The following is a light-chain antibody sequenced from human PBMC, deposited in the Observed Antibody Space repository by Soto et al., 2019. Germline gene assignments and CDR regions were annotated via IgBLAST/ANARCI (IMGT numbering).Light chain of an antibody. J-gene: IGLJ1*01. CDR3: SSYTTSYFYV. Sequence: QSALTQPASVYGSPGQSITISCTGSGRDIGAYDYVSWYQQHPGKAPKLLIYGVKNRPSGVSYRFSASKSAFTASLTISGLQAEDEAHYYCSSYTTSYFYVFGPGTKLTVL. V-gene: IGLV2-14*01. CDR1: GRDIGAYDY. CDR2: GVK.